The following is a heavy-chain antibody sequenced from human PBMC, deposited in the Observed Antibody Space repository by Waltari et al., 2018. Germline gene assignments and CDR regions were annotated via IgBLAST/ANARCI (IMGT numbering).Heavy chain of an antibody. CDR2: FDPEDGET. CDR1: GYTLTELS. D-gene: IGHD2-2*01. CDR3: ATRRGYCSSTSCYGFS. J-gene: IGHJ5*02. Sequence: QVQLVQSGAEVKKPGASVKVSCKVSGYTLTELSMHWVRQAPGKGLEWMGGFDPEDGETIYAQKFQGRVTMTEDTSTDTAYMELSSLRSEETAVYYCATRRGYCSSTSCYGFSWGQGTLVTVSS. V-gene: IGHV1-24*01.